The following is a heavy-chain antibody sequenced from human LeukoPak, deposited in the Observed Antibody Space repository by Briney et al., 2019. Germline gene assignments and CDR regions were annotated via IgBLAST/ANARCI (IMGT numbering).Heavy chain of an antibody. CDR1: GGSISSHY. Sequence: SETLSLTCTVSGGSISSHYWSWIRQPPGKGLEWIGYIYYSGSTNYNPSLKSRVTISVDTSKNQFSLKLSSVTAADTAVYYCARGTYYDFWSGYYEIRNFDYWGQGTLVTVSS. V-gene: IGHV4-59*11. CDR2: IYYSGST. D-gene: IGHD3-3*01. CDR3: ARGTYYDFWSGYYEIRNFDY. J-gene: IGHJ4*02.